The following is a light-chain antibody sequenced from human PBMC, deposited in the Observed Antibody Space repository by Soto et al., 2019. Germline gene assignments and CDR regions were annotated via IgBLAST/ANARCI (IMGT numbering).Light chain of an antibody. CDR1: SSDVGGYNY. CDR3: CSYAGSYTWV. CDR2: DVS. V-gene: IGLV2-11*01. Sequence: QYALTQPRSVSESPGQSVTISCTGTSSDVGGYNYVSWYQQHPGKAPKLMIYDVSKRPSGVPDRFSGSKSGNTASLTISGLQAEDEADYYCCSYAGSYTWVFGGGTKLTVL. J-gene: IGLJ3*02.